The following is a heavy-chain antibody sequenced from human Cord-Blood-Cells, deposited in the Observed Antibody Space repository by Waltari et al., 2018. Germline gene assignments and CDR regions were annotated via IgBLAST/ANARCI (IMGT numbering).Heavy chain of an antibody. CDR1: GGTFSSYV. Sequence: QVQLVQSGAEFTKPGSSGKVSWKASGGTFSSYVISWVRQAPGQGLEWMGRIIPILGIANYAQKFQGRVTITADKSTSTAYMELISLRSEDTAVYYCASAAAGPPSNWGQGTLVTVSS. J-gene: IGHJ4*02. D-gene: IGHD4-4*01. CDR3: ASAAAGPPSN. CDR2: IIPILGIA. V-gene: IGHV1-69*09.